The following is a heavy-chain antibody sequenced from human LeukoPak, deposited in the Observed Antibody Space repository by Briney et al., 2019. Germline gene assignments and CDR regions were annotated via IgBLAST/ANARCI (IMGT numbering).Heavy chain of an antibody. Sequence: GGSLRLSCVVSGLTVGNNYMTWVRQAPGKGLEWVSLIFSGGGTYYADSVKGRSTISRDSSKNTLYLQMNSLRAEDTALYYCARDPGAAAGNLWSWGQGTLVTVSS. V-gene: IGHV3-66*01. CDR2: IFSGGGT. D-gene: IGHD6-25*01. J-gene: IGHJ5*02. CDR1: GLTVGNNY. CDR3: ARDPGAAAGNLWS.